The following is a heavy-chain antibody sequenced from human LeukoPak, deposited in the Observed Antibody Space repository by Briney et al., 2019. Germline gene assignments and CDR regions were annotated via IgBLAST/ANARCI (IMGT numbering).Heavy chain of an antibody. CDR1: GGSISSYY. V-gene: IGHV4-59*08. J-gene: IGHJ4*02. CDR2: IYYSGST. CDR3: ARHDSSGLPFDY. D-gene: IGHD3-22*01. Sequence: PSETLSLTCTVSGGSISSYYWSWVRQPPGKGLEWVGYIYYSGSTNYNPSLKSRVTISVDTSKTQFSLKLSSVTAADTAVYYCARHDSSGLPFDYWGQGTLVTVSS.